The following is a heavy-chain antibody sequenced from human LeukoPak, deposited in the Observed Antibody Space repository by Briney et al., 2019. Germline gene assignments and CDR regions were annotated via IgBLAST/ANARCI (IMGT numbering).Heavy chain of an antibody. CDR1: GGSFSGYY. D-gene: IGHD3-3*01. J-gene: IGHJ3*02. V-gene: IGHV4-34*01. CDR2: INHSGST. CDR3: ARGPGDYDFWSGYYIGGDGDAFDI. Sequence: SETLSLTCAVYGGSFSGYYWSWIRQPPGKGLEWIGEINHSGSTNYNPSLKSRVTISVDTSKNQFSLKLSSVTAADTAVYYCARGPGDYDFWSGYYIGGDGDAFDIWGQGTMVTVSS.